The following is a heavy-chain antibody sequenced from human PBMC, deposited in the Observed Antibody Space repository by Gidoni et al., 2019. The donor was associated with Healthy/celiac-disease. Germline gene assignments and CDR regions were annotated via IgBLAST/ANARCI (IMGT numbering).Heavy chain of an antibody. CDR2: ISYDGINK. CDR1: GFTFSSCA. Sequence: QVQLVESGGGVVQPRSSLRLSCAASGFTFSSCAMHWVRQAPGKGLEWVAVISYDGINKYYADSVKGRFTISRDNSKNTLYLQMNSLRAEDTAVYYCARSMGSSGYRSAFDYWGQGTLVTVSS. J-gene: IGHJ4*02. V-gene: IGHV3-30-3*01. CDR3: ARSMGSSGYRSAFDY. D-gene: IGHD3-22*01.